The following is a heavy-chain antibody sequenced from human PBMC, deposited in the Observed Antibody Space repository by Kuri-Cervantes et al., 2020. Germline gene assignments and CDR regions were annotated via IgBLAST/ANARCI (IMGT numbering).Heavy chain of an antibody. D-gene: IGHD3-22*01. CDR2: ISGSGGST. V-gene: IGHV3-23*01. Sequence: GGSLRLSCAASGFTFDDYAMHWVRQAPGEGLEWVSGISGSGGSTYYADSVKGRFTISRNNSRNVLYLQMNSLRAEDTAVYFCAKDSVRRRGYYDSSGYSYYFDYWGQGTLVTVSS. CDR1: GFTFDDYA. CDR3: AKDSVRRRGYYDSSGYSYYFDY. J-gene: IGHJ4*02.